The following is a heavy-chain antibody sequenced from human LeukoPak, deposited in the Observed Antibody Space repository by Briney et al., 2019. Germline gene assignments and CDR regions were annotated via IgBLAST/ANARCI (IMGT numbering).Heavy chain of an antibody. D-gene: IGHD2-21*02. CDR2: ISSSSDYI. CDR1: GFTFSTYS. J-gene: IGHJ4*02. V-gene: IGHV3-21*01. Sequence: PGGSLRLSCAASGFTFSTYSMNWVRQAPGKGLEWVSSISSSSDYIYYADSVKGRFTISRDNAKNSLYLQMNSLRVEDTAVYYCARTPRGGVTAIYWGQGTQVTVYS. CDR3: ARTPRGGVTAIY.